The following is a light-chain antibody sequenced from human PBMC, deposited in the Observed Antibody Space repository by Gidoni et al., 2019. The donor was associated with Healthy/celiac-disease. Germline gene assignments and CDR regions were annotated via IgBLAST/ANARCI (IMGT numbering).Light chain of an antibody. CDR3: QQYNSYSMT. Sequence: DIQMTQSPSTLSASVGDRVTITCRASQSISSWVAWYQQKPGKAPKLLSYKASSLESGVPSRFSGSGSGTEFTLTISSLQPDDFATYYCQQYNSYSMTFGQGTKVEIK. CDR2: KAS. CDR1: QSISSW. V-gene: IGKV1-5*03. J-gene: IGKJ1*01.